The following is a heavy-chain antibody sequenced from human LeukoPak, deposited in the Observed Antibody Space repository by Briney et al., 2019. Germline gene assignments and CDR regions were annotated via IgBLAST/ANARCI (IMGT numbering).Heavy chain of an antibody. CDR3: ARGPPRGYYGSGSYYKFGMDV. D-gene: IGHD3-10*01. J-gene: IGHJ6*04. CDR2: ISSSSSTI. Sequence: GGSLRLSCAASGFTFSSYSVNWVRQAPGKGLEWVSYISSSSSTIYYADSVKGQFTISRDNAKNSLYTQMNGLRAEDTAVYYCARGPPRGYYGSGSYYKFGMDVWGKGTTVTVSS. V-gene: IGHV3-48*01. CDR1: GFTFSSYS.